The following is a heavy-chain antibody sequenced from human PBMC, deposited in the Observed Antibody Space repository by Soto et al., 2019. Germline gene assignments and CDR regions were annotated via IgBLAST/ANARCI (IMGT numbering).Heavy chain of an antibody. CDR1: GYTFTGYH. J-gene: IGHJ5*02. Sequence: QVQLVQSGTEVKKPGATVKVSCKTSGYTFTGYHIHWVRQAPGQGLEWIGSINSYRGVAKSAQKFQCRVNLTRDTSISTGYMELTNLRSDDTAVYYCGRVAGYGDSLPIDHWGQGTLVIVSS. D-gene: IGHD2-21*02. V-gene: IGHV1-2*02. CDR2: INSYRGVA. CDR3: GRVAGYGDSLPIDH.